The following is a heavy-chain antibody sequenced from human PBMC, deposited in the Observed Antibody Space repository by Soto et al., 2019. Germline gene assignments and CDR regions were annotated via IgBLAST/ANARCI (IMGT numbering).Heavy chain of an antibody. D-gene: IGHD1-1*01. J-gene: IGHJ5*02. CDR3: ASHDPGARFDT. V-gene: IGHV1-2*02. Sequence: QVQLVQSGAEVKKPGASVKVSCKAPRYIFTAYFMHWVRHAPGQGLEWMGWINPNNGATHYGLSFQGRVTMPRDTSISTAYMELSSLRSDETAVYYCASHDPGARFDTWGQGTLVIVSS. CDR2: INPNNGAT. CDR1: RYIFTAYF.